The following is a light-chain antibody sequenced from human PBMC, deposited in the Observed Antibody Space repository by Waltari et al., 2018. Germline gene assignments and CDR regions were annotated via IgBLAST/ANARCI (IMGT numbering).Light chain of an antibody. J-gene: IGLJ1*01. CDR1: SSAIGSFNL. CDR3: CSYAGTIPFV. V-gene: IGLV2-23*02. CDR2: EVS. Sequence: QSALTQTASVSGSPGQSITISCTGTSSAIGSFNLVPWYQQHPGKAPKLMIYEVSQRPSGVSNRFSGSKSANTASLTISGLQAEDEADYYCCSYAGTIPFVFGTGTKVTVL.